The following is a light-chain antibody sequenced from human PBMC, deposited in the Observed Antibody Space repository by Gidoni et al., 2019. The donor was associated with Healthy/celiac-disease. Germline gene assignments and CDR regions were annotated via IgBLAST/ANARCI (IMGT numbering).Light chain of an antibody. CDR1: QSISSW. J-gene: IGKJ2*01. Sequence: DIQMTQSPSTLSASVGYRVTITCRASQSISSWLAWYQQKPGKAPKLLIYKASSLESGVPSRFSGSGFGTEFTLTISSLQPDDFATYYCQQYNSYPYTFGQGTKLEIK. V-gene: IGKV1-5*03. CDR2: KAS. CDR3: QQYNSYPYT.